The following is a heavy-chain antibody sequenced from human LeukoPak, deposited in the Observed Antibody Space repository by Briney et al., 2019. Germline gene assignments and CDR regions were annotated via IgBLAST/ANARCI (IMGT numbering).Heavy chain of an antibody. CDR2: IYYSGST. J-gene: IGHJ6*03. V-gene: IGHV4-39*01. D-gene: IGHD4-17*01. Sequence: PSETLSLTCTVSGGSISSSSYYWGWLRQPPGKGLEWIGSIYYSGSTYYNPSLKSRVTISVDTSKNQFSLKLSSVTAADTAVYYCARLTVTSLYGYYYYMDVWGKGTTVTVSS. CDR3: ARLTVTSLYGYYYYMDV. CDR1: GGSISSSSYY.